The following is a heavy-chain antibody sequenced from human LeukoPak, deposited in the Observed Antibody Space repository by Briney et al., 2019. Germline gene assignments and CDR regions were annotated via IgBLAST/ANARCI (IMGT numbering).Heavy chain of an antibody. CDR1: GYTFTGYY. CDR3: ARGLGEIPGYSSGWYYFDY. Sequence: ASVKVSCKASGYTFTGYYMHWVRQAPGQGLEWMGWINPNSGGTNYAQKFQGWVTMTRDTSISTAYMELSRLRSDDTAVYYCARGLGEIPGYSSGWYYFDYRGQGTLVTVSS. CDR2: INPNSGGT. J-gene: IGHJ4*02. D-gene: IGHD6-19*01. V-gene: IGHV1-2*04.